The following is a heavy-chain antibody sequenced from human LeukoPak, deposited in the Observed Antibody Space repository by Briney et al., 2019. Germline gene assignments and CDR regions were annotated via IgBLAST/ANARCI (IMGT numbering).Heavy chain of an antibody. V-gene: IGHV4-39*01. CDR1: GGSISISNYF. D-gene: IGHD6-19*01. Sequence: SETLSPTCSVSGGSISISNYFWGWIRLPPGKGLEWIASISSTGITHYYPSLESRISVSVEASKNQFSLKLTSLTAADTAVYYCAFSGWFWGAFDYWGQGILVTVSS. CDR2: ISSTGIT. J-gene: IGHJ4*02. CDR3: AFSGWFWGAFDY.